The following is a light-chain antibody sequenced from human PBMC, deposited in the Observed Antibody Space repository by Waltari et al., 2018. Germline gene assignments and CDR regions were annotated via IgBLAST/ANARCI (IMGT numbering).Light chain of an antibody. CDR1: HSDLYSSNNKNY. V-gene: IGKV4-1*01. CDR3: KQYYDVPFA. CDR2: RAS. Sequence: VMTQSSESLAVSLGARPTINCKSSHSDLYSSNNKNYLAWYQQKPGQPPKLLIYRASTRESGVPDRFSGSGSGTDFTLTISSLQAEDVAVYYCKQYYDVPFAFGPGTKVNIK. J-gene: IGKJ3*01.